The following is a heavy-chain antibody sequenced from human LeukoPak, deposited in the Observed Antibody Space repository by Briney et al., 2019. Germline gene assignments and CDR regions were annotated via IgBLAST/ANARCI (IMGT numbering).Heavy chain of an antibody. Sequence: SETLSLTCTVSGGSIGSSSYYWGWIRQPPGKGLEWIGSINYSGSTYYNPSLRSRVTISVDTSKNQFSLKLSSVTAADTAVYYCARLRSGFWSGYYPDYWGQETLVTVSS. J-gene: IGHJ4*02. CDR2: INYSGST. CDR1: GGSIGSSSYY. CDR3: ARLRSGFWSGYYPDY. V-gene: IGHV4-39*01. D-gene: IGHD3-3*01.